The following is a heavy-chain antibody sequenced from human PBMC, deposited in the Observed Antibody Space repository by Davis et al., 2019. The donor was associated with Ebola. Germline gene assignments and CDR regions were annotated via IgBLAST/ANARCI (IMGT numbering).Heavy chain of an antibody. CDR3: ARECWTSSTSCGHYGMDV. D-gene: IGHD2-2*01. J-gene: IGHJ6*04. Sequence: PGGSLRLSCEASGFTFSSYWMHWVRQAPGKGPVWVSRINSDGSSASYADSVKGRFTISRDNAKNTLYLHMNSLRAEDTAVYYCARECWTSSTSCGHYGMDVWGKGTTVTVSS. CDR1: GFTFSSYW. CDR2: INSDGSSA. V-gene: IGHV3-74*01.